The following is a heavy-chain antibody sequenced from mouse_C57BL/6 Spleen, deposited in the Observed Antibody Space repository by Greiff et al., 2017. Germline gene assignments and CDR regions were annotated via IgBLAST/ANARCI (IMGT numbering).Heavy chain of an antibody. CDR1: GFTIKDYY. CDR3: ANNGRRVGY. Sequence: VQLQQSGAELVRPGASVKLSCTASGFTIKDYYMHWVKQRPEQGLEWIGRIDPEDGDTEYTPKFQGKATMTADTSSNTAYLQLSSLTSEDAAVYSCANNGRRVGYWGQGTTLTVSS. D-gene: IGHD1-1*01. CDR2: IDPEDGDT. J-gene: IGHJ2*01. V-gene: IGHV14-1*01.